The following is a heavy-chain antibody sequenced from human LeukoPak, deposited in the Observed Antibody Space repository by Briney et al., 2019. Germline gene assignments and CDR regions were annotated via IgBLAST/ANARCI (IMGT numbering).Heavy chain of an antibody. J-gene: IGHJ4*02. D-gene: IGHD2-15*01. CDR2: ISGSGDST. V-gene: IGHV3-23*01. CDR3: AKDILSGGNCYSIFGQ. CDR1: GFTFSSYA. Sequence: GGSLRLSCAASGFTFSSYAMSWVRQPPGKGLEWVSGISGSGDSTYYADSVKGRFTISRDNSKNTLYLQMSSLRAEDTAIYYCAKDILSGGNCYSIFGQWGQGTLVTVSS.